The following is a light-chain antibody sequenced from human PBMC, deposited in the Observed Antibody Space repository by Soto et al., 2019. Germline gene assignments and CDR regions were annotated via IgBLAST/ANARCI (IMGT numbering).Light chain of an antibody. CDR3: QQLNTFPVT. J-gene: IGKJ5*01. Sequence: DIQLTQSPSFLSASVGDRATITCRASQGISSYLAWYQQTPGKAPKLLIYASSILQSGVPSRFSGSGSGTEFTLTIDSLQPEDFATYYCQQLNTFPVTFGQGTRLAI. V-gene: IGKV1-9*01. CDR2: ASS. CDR1: QGISSY.